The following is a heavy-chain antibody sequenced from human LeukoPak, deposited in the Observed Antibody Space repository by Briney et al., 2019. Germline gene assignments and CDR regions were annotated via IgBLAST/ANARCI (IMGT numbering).Heavy chain of an antibody. CDR3: ARGTGCGGGSCPISHYYYHYYMDV. CDR1: GGSISSSSYY. V-gene: IGHV4-39*01. D-gene: IGHD2-15*01. J-gene: IGHJ6*03. CDR2: IYYSGST. Sequence: SETLSLTCTVSGGSISSSSYYWGWIRQPPGKGLEWIGSIYYSGSTYYNPSLKSRVTISVDTSKSQFSLKLSSVTAADTAVYYCARGTGCGGGSCPISHYYYHYYMDVWGKGTTVTVSS.